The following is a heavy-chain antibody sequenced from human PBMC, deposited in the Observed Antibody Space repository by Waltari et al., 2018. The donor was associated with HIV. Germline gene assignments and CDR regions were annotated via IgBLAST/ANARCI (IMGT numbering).Heavy chain of an antibody. CDR2: SHYSGST. Sequence: QVQLQESGPGLAKPSETLSLTCTVSGGSVGSYYWRWVRRPPGMGLEWIGYSHYSGSTKFSPSLKSRVSTAVDTSNNQFSRRLTSVTPADTAVYYCARWATYYDGFDIWGQGTMVTVSS. V-gene: IGHV4-59*02. J-gene: IGHJ3*02. D-gene: IGHD3-22*01. CDR3: ARWATYYDGFDI. CDR1: GGSVGSYY.